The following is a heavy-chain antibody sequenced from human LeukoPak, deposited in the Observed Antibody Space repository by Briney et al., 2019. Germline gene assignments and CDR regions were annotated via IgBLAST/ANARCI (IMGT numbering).Heavy chain of an antibody. D-gene: IGHD3-3*01. Sequence: GASVTVSCKXSGYTFTSYDINWVRQATRQGLEWMGWMNPNSGNTGYAQKFQGRVTMTRNTSISTAYMELSSLRSEDTAVYYCARAVREWYYFDYWGQGTLVTVSS. V-gene: IGHV1-8*01. CDR1: GYTFTSYD. CDR2: MNPNSGNT. CDR3: ARAVREWYYFDY. J-gene: IGHJ4*02.